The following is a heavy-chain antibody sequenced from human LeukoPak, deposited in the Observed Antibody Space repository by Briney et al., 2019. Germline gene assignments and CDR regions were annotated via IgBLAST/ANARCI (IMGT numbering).Heavy chain of an antibody. CDR2: IYYSGST. J-gene: IGHJ3*02. Sequence: PSETLSLTCAVYGGSFSGYYWSWIRQPPGKALEWIGYIYYSGSTNYNPSLKSRVTISVDTSKNQFSLNLSSVTAADTAVYYCARTRDGYNLDAFDIWGQGTMVTVSS. D-gene: IGHD5-24*01. V-gene: IGHV4-59*01. CDR1: GGSFSGYY. CDR3: ARTRDGYNLDAFDI.